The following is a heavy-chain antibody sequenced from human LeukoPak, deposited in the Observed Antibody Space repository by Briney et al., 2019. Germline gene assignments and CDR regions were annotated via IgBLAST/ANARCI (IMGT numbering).Heavy chain of an antibody. CDR2: IIPIFGTA. V-gene: IGHV1-69*01. D-gene: IGHD3-9*01. CDR1: GGTFSSYA. CDR3: ALRGYDILTGFDY. J-gene: IGHJ4*02. Sequence: ASVKVSCKASGGTFSSYAISWVRQAPGQGLEWMGGIIPIFGTANYAQKFQGRVTITADESTSTAYMELSSLRSEDTAVYYCALRGYDILTGFDYWGQGTLVTVSS.